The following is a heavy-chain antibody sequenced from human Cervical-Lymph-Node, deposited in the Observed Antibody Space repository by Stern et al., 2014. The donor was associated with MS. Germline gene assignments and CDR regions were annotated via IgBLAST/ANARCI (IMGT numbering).Heavy chain of an antibody. CDR1: GDTFTRSS. D-gene: IGHD6-6*01. Sequence: VQLVQSGAEVKKPGASVKVSCKTSGDTFTRSSIHWVRQAPGQRLEWMGWINAGNGNTKYSEKFQGRVTITRDTSASTVYMDLRSLRPEDTAVYYCARDLSAAFSSSWDYWGQGTQVTVSS. V-gene: IGHV1-3*01. CDR2: INAGNGNT. CDR3: ARDLSAAFSSSWDY. J-gene: IGHJ4*02.